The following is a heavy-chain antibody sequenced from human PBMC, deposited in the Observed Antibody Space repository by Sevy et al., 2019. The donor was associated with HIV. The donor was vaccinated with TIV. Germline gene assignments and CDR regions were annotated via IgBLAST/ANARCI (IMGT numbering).Heavy chain of an antibody. D-gene: IGHD2-15*01. V-gene: IGHV3-66*02. Sequence: GSLRLSCAASGFTVSGNYMSWVRQAPGKGLEWVSVIYSGGSTYYADSVKGRFTISRDTSKTTLYLQMNSLGFEDTAVYYCASTSCSGGSCYSLIDAWGQGTLVTVSS. CDR3: ASTSCSGGSCYSLIDA. J-gene: IGHJ4*02. CDR1: GFTVSGNY. CDR2: IYSGGST.